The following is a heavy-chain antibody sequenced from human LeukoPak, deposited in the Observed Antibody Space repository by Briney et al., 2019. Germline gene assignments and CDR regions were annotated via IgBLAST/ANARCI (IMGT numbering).Heavy chain of an antibody. Sequence: SETLSLTCTVSGGSISGYYWSWIRQSPGKGLEWIGYMYYSGITSYNPSLKGRVTISVDTSKNQFSLKLSSVTAADTAVYYCARYGVYRGMDVWGQGTTVTVSS. CDR2: MYYSGIT. CDR3: ARYGVYRGMDV. D-gene: IGHD5-12*01. CDR1: GGSISGYY. J-gene: IGHJ6*02. V-gene: IGHV4-59*01.